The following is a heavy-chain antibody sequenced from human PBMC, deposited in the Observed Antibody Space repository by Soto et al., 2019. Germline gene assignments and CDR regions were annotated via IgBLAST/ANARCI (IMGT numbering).Heavy chain of an antibody. J-gene: IGHJ4*02. CDR3: ADWVMRYFDYGLSFDY. Sequence: QITLKESGPPLVQPTQTLTLTCTFSGFSLSTSGVGVGWIRQPPGKALEWLALIYWDDDKRYSPSLKTRLTITKDTSKNHVVLTMTNMDPVDTATYYCADWVMRYFDYGLSFDYWGQGTLVTVSS. D-gene: IGHD3-9*01. CDR2: IYWDDDK. V-gene: IGHV2-5*02. CDR1: GFSLSTSGVG.